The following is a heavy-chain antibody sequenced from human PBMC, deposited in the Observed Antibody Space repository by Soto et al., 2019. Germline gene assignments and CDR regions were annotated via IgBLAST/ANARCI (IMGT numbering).Heavy chain of an antibody. D-gene: IGHD1-26*01. Sequence: EVQLLESGGDLVQPGGSLRLSCAASAFTFSSYGMNWVRKAPGKGLEWVSAISASGGNTYYADSVKGRFTISRDHSKNILYLQMTSLRVEDTALYYCAKETGHRGAYDYWGEGTLVTVSS. CDR3: AKETGHRGAYDY. CDR1: AFTFSSYG. V-gene: IGHV3-23*01. J-gene: IGHJ4*02. CDR2: ISASGGNT.